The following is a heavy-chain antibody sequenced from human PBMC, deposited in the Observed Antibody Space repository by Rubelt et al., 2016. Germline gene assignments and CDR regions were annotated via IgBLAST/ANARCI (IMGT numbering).Heavy chain of an antibody. Sequence: QVQLVESGGGVVQPGRSLRLSCAASGLTFSSYGMHWVRQAPGKGLEWVALIWYDGSNKHYADSVKGRFTISRDISKNTLYLKMNSLRAEDTAVYYCARVRFGDTAMGFDYWGQGTLVTVSS. CDR1: GLTFSSYG. V-gene: IGHV3-33*01. J-gene: IGHJ4*02. CDR2: IWYDGSNK. D-gene: IGHD5-18*01. CDR3: ARVRFGDTAMGFDY.